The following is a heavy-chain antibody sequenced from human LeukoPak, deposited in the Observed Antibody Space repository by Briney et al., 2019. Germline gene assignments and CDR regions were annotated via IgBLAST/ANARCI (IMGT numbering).Heavy chain of an antibody. D-gene: IGHD4-11*01. CDR2: ISAYNGNT. J-gene: IGHJ6*02. CDR1: GYTFTSYG. Sequence: ASVKVSCKASGYTFTSYGISWVRQAPGQGLEWMGWISAYNGNTNYAQKPQGRVTMTTDTSTSTAYMELRGLRSDDTAVYYCARGPQTTVTTPYYYYGMDVWGQGTTVTVSS. CDR3: ARGPQTTVTTPYYYYGMDV. V-gene: IGHV1-18*01.